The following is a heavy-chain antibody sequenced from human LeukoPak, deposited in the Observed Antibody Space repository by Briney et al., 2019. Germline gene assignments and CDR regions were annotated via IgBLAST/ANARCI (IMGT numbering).Heavy chain of an antibody. J-gene: IGHJ5*02. CDR3: ARQVGSSWYGYNWFDP. CDR1: GYSISSGYY. Sequence: SETLSLTCAVSGYSISSGYYWGWIRQPPGKGLEWIGSMYHSGSTYYNPSLKGRVTISVDTSKNQFSLKLSSVTAADTAVYYCARQVGSSWYGYNWFDPWGQGTLVTVSS. CDR2: MYHSGST. D-gene: IGHD6-13*01. V-gene: IGHV4-38-2*01.